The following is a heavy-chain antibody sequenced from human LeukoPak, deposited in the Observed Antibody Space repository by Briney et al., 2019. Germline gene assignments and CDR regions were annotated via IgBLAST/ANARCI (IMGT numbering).Heavy chain of an antibody. CDR3: ARDPSSGSYSQGPSPKTPRDYYYYMDV. Sequence: GGSLRLSCAVSGFTVSSNYMSWVRQAPGKGLEWVSVIYSGGSTYYADSVKGRFTISRDNSKNTLYLQMNSLRSEDTAVYYCARDPSSGSYSQGPSPKTPRDYYYYMDVWGKGTTVTVSS. J-gene: IGHJ6*03. V-gene: IGHV3-53*05. CDR1: GFTVSSNY. D-gene: IGHD3-10*01. CDR2: IYSGGST.